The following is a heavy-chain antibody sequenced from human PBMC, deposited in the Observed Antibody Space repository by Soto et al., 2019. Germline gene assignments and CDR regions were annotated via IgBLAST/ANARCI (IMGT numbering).Heavy chain of an antibody. D-gene: IGHD4-17*01. CDR1: GFTFSSFA. J-gene: IGHJ4*02. V-gene: IGHV3-23*01. CDR3: AFPFGIATVTTGSY. CDR2: ISAGGGST. Sequence: EVQLLESGGGLVRPGGSLRLSCAASGFTFSSFAMSWVRQAPGKGLEWVSAISAGGGSTYYVDSVKGRFTISRDNSKNTLYLQMNSLRAEDTAVYYCAFPFGIATVTTGSYWGQGTLVTVSS.